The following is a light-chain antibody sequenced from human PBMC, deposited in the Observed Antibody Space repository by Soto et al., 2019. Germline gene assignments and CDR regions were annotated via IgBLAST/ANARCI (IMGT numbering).Light chain of an antibody. CDR1: SSNIGAGYD. CDR2: DDN. Sequence: QLVLTQPPSVSGAPGQRVTISFTGSSSNIGAGYDLHWYQQLPGTAPKLLIYDDNNRPSGVPDRFSGSKSGTSASLAITGLQAEDEADYYCQSYDSSLSGYVFGTGTKLTVL. V-gene: IGLV1-40*01. CDR3: QSYDSSLSGYV. J-gene: IGLJ1*01.